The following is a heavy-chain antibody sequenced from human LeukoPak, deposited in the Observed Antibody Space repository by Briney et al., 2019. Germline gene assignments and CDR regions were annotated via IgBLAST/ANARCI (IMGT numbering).Heavy chain of an antibody. CDR3: ARGGWSLDY. CDR1: GGSISSYY. V-gene: IGHV4-59*01. J-gene: IGHJ4*02. Sequence: TSETLSLTCTVSGGSISSYYWSWIRQPPGKGLEWIGYIYYSGSTNHNPSLKSRVTISVDTSKNQFSLKLSSVTAADTAVYYCARGGWSLDYWGQGTLVTVSS. D-gene: IGHD6-19*01. CDR2: IYYSGST.